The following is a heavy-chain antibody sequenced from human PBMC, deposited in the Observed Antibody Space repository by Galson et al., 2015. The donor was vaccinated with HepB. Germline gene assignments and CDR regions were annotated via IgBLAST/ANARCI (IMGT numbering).Heavy chain of an antibody. V-gene: IGHV6-1*01. CDR1: GDSVSRGIAA. Sequence: CAISGDSVSRGIAAWNWIRQSPSRGLEWLGRTYYRSKWYSDFADFAKGRISVIPDSSSNQFSLQLNSVTPEDTAIYYCSMGYSCGSQAYEIWGERTMVTGSS. D-gene: IGHD5-18*01. CDR2: TYYRSKWYS. CDR3: SMGYSCGSQAYEI. J-gene: IGHJ3*02.